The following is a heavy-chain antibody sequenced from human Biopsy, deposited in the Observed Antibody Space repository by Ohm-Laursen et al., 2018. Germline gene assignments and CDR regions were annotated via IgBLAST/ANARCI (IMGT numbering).Heavy chain of an antibody. V-gene: IGHV4-59*01. CDR3: ARGSSYGYDFDY. Sequence: GTLSLTCTVSDGSINSYYWNWIRQPPGQRLEWIGNIYYSGSTNFNPSLKSRVTISVDTSKNRFSLKLSSVTAADTAVYFCARGSSYGYDFDYWGQGTLVAVSS. J-gene: IGHJ4*02. CDR2: IYYSGST. CDR1: DGSINSYY. D-gene: IGHD5-18*01.